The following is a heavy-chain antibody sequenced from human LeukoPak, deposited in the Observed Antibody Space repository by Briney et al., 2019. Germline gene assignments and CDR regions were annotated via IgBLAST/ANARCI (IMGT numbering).Heavy chain of an antibody. CDR2: ISYDGSNK. D-gene: IGHD5-24*01. CDR3: AKPMKVEMATASIDY. V-gene: IGHV3-30*18. CDR1: GFTFSSYG. Sequence: GRSLRLSCAASGFTFSSYGMHWVRQAPGKGLEWVAVISYDGSNKYYADSVKGRFTISRDNSKNTLYLQMNSLRAEDTAVYYCAKPMKVEMATASIDYWGQGTQVTVSS. J-gene: IGHJ4*02.